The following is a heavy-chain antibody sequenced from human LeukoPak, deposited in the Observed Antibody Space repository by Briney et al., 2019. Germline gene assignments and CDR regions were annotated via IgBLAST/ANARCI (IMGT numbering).Heavy chain of an antibody. CDR3: AREIEDYGMDV. CDR2: ISSSGSTI. J-gene: IGHJ6*02. V-gene: IGHV3-48*03. CDR1: GFTFSSYE. Sequence: GGSLRLSCAASGFTFSSYEMNWVRQAPGKGLEWVSYISSSGSTIYYAYSVKGRFTISRDNAKNSLYLQMNSLRAEDTAVYYCAREIEDYGMDVWGQGTTVTVSS.